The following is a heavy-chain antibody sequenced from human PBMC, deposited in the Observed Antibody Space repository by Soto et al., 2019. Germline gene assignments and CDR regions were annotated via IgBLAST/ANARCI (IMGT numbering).Heavy chain of an antibody. J-gene: IGHJ4*02. D-gene: IGHD3-3*02. CDR2: IKEDGSEI. CDR1: AFTFSNSW. CDR3: PRGWAFLNY. V-gene: IGHV3-7*01. Sequence: PGGSLRLSCEISAFTFSNSWMTWVRQAPGKGLEWVANIKEDGSEIYYVDSVKGRFTISRDNAKNSLFLQMNSLRVEDTAVYYCPRGWAFLNYWGQGILVTVSS.